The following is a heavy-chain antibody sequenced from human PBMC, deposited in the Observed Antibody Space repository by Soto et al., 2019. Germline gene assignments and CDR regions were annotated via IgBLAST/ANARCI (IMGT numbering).Heavy chain of an antibody. CDR3: ARLGAPAHYYYYYGMDV. V-gene: IGHV1-8*01. J-gene: IGHJ6*02. CDR2: VNPNSGNT. CDR1: GYTFTSYD. Sequence: ASVKVSCKASGYTFTSYDINWVRQATGQGLEWMGWVNPNSGNTGYAQKFQGRVTMTRNTSISTAYMELSSLRSEDTAVYCCARLGAPAHYYYYYGMDVWGQGTTVTVSS.